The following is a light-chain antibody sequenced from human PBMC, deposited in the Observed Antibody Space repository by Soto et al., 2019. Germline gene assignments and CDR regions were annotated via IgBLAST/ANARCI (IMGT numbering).Light chain of an antibody. CDR3: QQRMNWLGT. CDR2: AAS. CDR1: QSISSY. V-gene: IGKV1-39*01. J-gene: IGKJ3*01. Sequence: DIQMTQSPSSLSASVGDRVTITCRASQSISSYLNWYQQKPGKAPKLLIYAASSLQSGVPSRFSGSGSGTDFTLTISSLQPEDFGVYYCQQRMNWLGTFGPGTRVDI.